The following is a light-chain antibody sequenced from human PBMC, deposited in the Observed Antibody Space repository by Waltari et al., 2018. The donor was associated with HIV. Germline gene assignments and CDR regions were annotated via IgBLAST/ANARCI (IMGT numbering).Light chain of an antibody. Sequence: QSVLTQPPSASGTPGQRVTISCSGSSSNIGSNYVYWYQQPPGTAPKLLIYRTNQRPSGVPARFSGSKSGTSASLAITGLRSEDEADYYWAAWDDGLSGPVFGGGTKLTVL. CDR1: SSNIGSNY. CDR3: AAWDDGLSGPV. CDR2: RTN. V-gene: IGLV1-47*01. J-gene: IGLJ3*02.